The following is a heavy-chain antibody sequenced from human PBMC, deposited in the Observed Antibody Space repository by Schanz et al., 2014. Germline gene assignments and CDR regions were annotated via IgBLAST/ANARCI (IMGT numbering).Heavy chain of an antibody. CDR2: IYPDGST. V-gene: IGHV3-66*01. CDR1: GFTVSNNY. J-gene: IGHJ3*02. D-gene: IGHD3-10*01. CDR3: ARPSGSYFWAFDI. Sequence: EVQLVESGGGLVQPGGSLRLSCAASGFTVSNNYMSWVRQAPGKGLEWVSIIYPDGSTNYGDSMKGRFTVSRDEWKNTLYLQMNSLRGEDSAVYYCARPSGSYFWAFDIWGQGTMVTVSS.